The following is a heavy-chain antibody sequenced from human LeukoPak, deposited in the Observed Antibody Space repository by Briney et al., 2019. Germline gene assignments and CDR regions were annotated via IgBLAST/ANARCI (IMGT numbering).Heavy chain of an antibody. CDR2: IDSDGSSR. J-gene: IGHJ3*02. V-gene: IGHV3-74*01. CDR3: ARGLTVFGVVNDAFDI. D-gene: IGHD3-3*01. Sequence: AGGSLRLSCVASGFTFSNYWMNWVRQAPGKGLVWVSRIDSDGSSRSYTDAVKGRFTISRDNAKSTLYLQMNSLRGEDTAVYYCARGLTVFGVVNDAFDIWGQGTMVTVSS. CDR1: GFTFSNYW.